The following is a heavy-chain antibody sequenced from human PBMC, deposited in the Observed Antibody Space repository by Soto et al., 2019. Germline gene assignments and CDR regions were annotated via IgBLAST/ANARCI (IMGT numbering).Heavy chain of an antibody. CDR2: VYYSGNT. J-gene: IGHJ4*02. CDR1: GASISNYY. Sequence: QVQLQESGPGLVKPSETLSLTCNVSGASISNYYWSWIRQAPGKGLEWIGYVYYSGNTDYNPSLKSRVTISLDTSKNQFSLKLTSVTAAETAVYYCAGSSGYGSAYWGQGTLVTVSS. V-gene: IGHV4-59*08. CDR3: AGSSGYGSAY. D-gene: IGHD3-3*01.